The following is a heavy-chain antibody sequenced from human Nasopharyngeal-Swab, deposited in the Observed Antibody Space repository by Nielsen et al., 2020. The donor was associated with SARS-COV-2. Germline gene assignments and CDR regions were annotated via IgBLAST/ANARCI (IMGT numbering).Heavy chain of an antibody. CDR3: ARRAARDGYNYEVDP. Sequence: ESLKISSLASGYGFLHHRIGRVRQRPRTGLEWMWLVYPGNSEVAYGPSFQGQTIISADKSINTAYLQWTSLRASDTAVYYCARRAARDGYNYEVDPWGQGTLVTVSS. V-gene: IGHV5-51*01. J-gene: IGHJ5*02. CDR2: VYPGNSEV. D-gene: IGHD5-24*01. CDR1: GYGFLHHR.